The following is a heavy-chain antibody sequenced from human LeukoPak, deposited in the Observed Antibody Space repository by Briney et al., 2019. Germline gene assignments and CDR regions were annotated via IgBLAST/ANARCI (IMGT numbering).Heavy chain of an antibody. V-gene: IGHV4-39*01. D-gene: IGHD3-3*01. J-gene: IGHJ4*02. CDR1: GGSISSNGYY. Sequence: PSETLSLTCTVSGGSISSNGYYWGWIRQPPGKGLEWIGSFYYTGSTFYSPSLKSRVTISVDTSKNQFSLKLSSVTAADTAVYYCASTYYDFWLGYFDYWGQGTLVTVS. CDR3: ASTYYDFWLGYFDY. CDR2: FYYTGST.